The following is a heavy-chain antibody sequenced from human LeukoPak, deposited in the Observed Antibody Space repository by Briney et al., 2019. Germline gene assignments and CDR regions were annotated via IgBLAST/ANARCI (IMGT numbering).Heavy chain of an antibody. V-gene: IGHV4-30-4*08. J-gene: IGHJ3*01. Sequence: SQTLSPTCTVSGGSISSGDYYWSWIRQPPGKGLEWIGYIYYSGSTYYNPSLKSRVTISVDTSKNQFSLKLSSVTAADTAVYYCDRKMNYGDYEETWGQGAMVTVSS. CDR1: GGSISSGDYY. D-gene: IGHD4-17*01. CDR3: DRKMNYGDYEET. CDR2: IYYSGST.